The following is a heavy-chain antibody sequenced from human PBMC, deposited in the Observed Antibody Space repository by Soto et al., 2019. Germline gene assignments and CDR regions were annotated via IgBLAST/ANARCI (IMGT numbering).Heavy chain of an antibody. CDR1: GFTVSSNY. CDR2: IYSGGST. Sequence: GGSLRLSCAASGFTVSSNYMSWVRQAPGKGLEWVSVIYSGGSTYYADSVKGRFTISRHNSKNTLYLQMNSLRAEDTAVYYCARVPSGYDPLRTYYFDYWGQGTLVTVSS. J-gene: IGHJ4*02. V-gene: IGHV3-53*04. D-gene: IGHD5-12*01. CDR3: ARVPSGYDPLRTYYFDY.